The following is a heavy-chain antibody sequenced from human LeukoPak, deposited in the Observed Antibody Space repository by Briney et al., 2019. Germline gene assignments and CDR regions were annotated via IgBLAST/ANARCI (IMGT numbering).Heavy chain of an antibody. CDR3: ARVAVAGPTGWFDS. CDR1: GFALRSYT. J-gene: IGHJ5*01. Sequence: MSGGSLRLSCAASGFALRSYTVTWVRQAPGKGMEWVSSISSTSSYIYYAESVKGRFSISRDNVDNVVHLQMTSLRNKDTAFYYCARVAVAGPTGWFDSWGQGTLVTFSS. D-gene: IGHD6-19*01. V-gene: IGHV3-21*01. CDR2: ISSTSSYI.